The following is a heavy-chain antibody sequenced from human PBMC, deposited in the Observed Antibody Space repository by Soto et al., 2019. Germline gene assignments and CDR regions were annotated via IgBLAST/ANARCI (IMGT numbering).Heavy chain of an antibody. J-gene: IGHJ4*02. Sequence: QITLKESGPTLVKPTQTLMLTCTFSGFSLSSTRMAVGWIRQPPGKALEWLALIYWDDDKRYSPFLKSRLTITKDTTKNQVVLTMSNMDPVDTARYYCAHIVVAGLGYYFDYWGQGTLVTVSS. CDR3: AHIVVAGLGYYFDY. V-gene: IGHV2-5*02. CDR2: IYWDDDK. CDR1: GFSLSSTRMA. D-gene: IGHD6-19*01.